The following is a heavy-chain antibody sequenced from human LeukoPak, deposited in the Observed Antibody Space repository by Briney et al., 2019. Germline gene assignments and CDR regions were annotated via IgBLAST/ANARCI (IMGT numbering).Heavy chain of an antibody. CDR2: IYYSGST. D-gene: IGHD1-26*01. CDR3: ARAGAAHYYYYYMDV. J-gene: IGHJ6*03. Sequence: SETLSLTCTVSGGSISSYYWSWIRQPPGKGLEWIGYIYYSGSTNHNPSLKSRVTISVDTSKNQFSLKLSSVTAADTAVYYCARAGAAHYYYYYMDVWGKGTTVTVSS. CDR1: GGSISSYY. V-gene: IGHV4-59*01.